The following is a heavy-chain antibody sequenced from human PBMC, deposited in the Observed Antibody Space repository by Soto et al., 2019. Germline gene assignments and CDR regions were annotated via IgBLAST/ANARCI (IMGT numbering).Heavy chain of an antibody. CDR2: IAYDGTIK. D-gene: IGHD1-26*01. V-gene: IGHV3-30*04. J-gene: IGHJ4*02. Sequence: QEQLVESGGDVVQPGRSLTLSCAASGFTFSANAMHWVRQAPGKGPEWVAVIAYDGTIKIYRDSVKGRFTISRDDSKSTLYLQMNSLRPEDTAVYYCARDKIKGAPDYLDSWGQGTLVTVSS. CDR3: ARDKIKGAPDYLDS. CDR1: GFTFSANA.